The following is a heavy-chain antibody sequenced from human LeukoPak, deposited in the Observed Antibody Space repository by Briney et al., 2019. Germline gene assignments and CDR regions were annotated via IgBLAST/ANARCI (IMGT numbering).Heavy chain of an antibody. CDR1: GGSLSSSSYY. Sequence: SETLSLTCTVSGGSLSSSSYYWGWIRQPPGKGLEWIGSIYYSGSTYYNPSLKSRVTISVDTSKNQFSLKLSSVTAADTAVYYCAIYSSSWYFDYWGQGTLVTVSS. V-gene: IGHV4-39*07. J-gene: IGHJ4*02. CDR2: IYYSGST. CDR3: AIYSSSWYFDY. D-gene: IGHD6-13*01.